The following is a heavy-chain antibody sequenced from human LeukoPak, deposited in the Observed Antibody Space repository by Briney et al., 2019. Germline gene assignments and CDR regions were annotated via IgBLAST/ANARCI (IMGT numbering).Heavy chain of an antibody. CDR3: ARDRSRIYDFEY. D-gene: IGHD6-13*01. Sequence: SETLSLTCTVSGGSISSYYWSWIRQPPGKGLEWIGYIYHSGSTTYNPSLKSRVTISVDTSKNQFSLKLSSVTAADTAVYYCARDRSRIYDFEYWGQGTLVTVSS. V-gene: IGHV4-59*12. CDR2: IYHSGST. J-gene: IGHJ4*02. CDR1: GGSISSYY.